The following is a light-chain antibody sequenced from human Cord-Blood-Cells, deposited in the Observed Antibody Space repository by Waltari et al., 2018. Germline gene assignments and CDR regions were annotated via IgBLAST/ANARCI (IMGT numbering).Light chain of an antibody. Sequence: EIVLTQSPATLSLSPGERATLSCRASQSVSSYLAWYQQKPGQAPRLLIYDASNRATGIPAMFSGSGSGTDFTLTISSLEPEDFAVYYCQQRSNWPRALTFGGGTKVEIK. V-gene: IGKV3-11*01. CDR3: QQRSNWPRALT. CDR2: DAS. J-gene: IGKJ4*01. CDR1: QSVSSY.